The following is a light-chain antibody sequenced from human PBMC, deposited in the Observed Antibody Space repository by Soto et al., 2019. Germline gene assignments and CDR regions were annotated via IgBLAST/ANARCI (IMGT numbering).Light chain of an antibody. CDR1: SSDIGFYNS. V-gene: IGLV2-14*01. CDR2: EVS. J-gene: IGLJ1*01. CDR3: SSYTSTSTLYV. Sequence: QSVLTQPASVSGSPGQSIIISCTGTSSDIGFYNSVSWYQQHPGKAPKLMIYEVSNRPSGVSDRFSASKSGNTASLTISGLHAEDEADYYCSSYTSTSTLYVFGTGTKVTVL.